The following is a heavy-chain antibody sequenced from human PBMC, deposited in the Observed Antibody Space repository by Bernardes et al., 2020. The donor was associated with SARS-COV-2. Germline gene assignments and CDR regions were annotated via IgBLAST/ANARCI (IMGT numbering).Heavy chain of an antibody. Sequence: LSLTCSVSGFPFRYYPMNWVRQAPGKGLEWVSSITSSSYISYADSVKGRFTVSRDNAKNSLYLQMNSLRAEDTAVYYCAKLFDIRGGTGLDPWGQGTLVTVSS. V-gene: IGHV3-21*01. J-gene: IGHJ5*02. CDR3: AKLFDIRGGTGLDP. CDR2: ITSSSYI. CDR1: GFPFRYYP. D-gene: IGHD3-9*01.